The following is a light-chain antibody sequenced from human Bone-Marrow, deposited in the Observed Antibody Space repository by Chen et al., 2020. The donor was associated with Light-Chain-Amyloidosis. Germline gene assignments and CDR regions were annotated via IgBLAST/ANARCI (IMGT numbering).Light chain of an antibody. CDR1: SRDVGNYNH. Sequence: QSALTQPASGSGSPGQSIPTSCSGISRDVGNYNHVSWYQQHPGKAPKLLIYEVSNRPSGFSSRFSGSKSGNTASLTISGLQAEDEAFYYCTSYTGTLVFGGGTKLTVI. V-gene: IGLV2-14*01. CDR2: EVS. J-gene: IGLJ3*02. CDR3: TSYTGTLV.